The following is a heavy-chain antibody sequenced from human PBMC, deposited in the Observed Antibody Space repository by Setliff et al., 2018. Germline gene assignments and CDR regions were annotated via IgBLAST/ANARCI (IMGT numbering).Heavy chain of an antibody. D-gene: IGHD3-22*01. CDR1: GGSFSGYY. CDR3: ARGKNGSRQLVVLGWFDP. J-gene: IGHJ5*02. Sequence: SETLSLTCAVYGGSFSGYYWSWIRQPPGKGLEWIGEINHSGSTNYNPSLKSRVTISVDTSKNQFSLKLSSVTAADTAVYYCARGKNGSRQLVVLGWFDPWGQGTRVTVSS. V-gene: IGHV4-34*01. CDR2: INHSGST.